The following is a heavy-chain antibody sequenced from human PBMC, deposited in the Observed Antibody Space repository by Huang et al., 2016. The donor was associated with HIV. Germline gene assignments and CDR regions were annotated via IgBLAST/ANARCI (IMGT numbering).Heavy chain of an antibody. J-gene: IGHJ4*02. Sequence: QLQLQESGSGLVKPSETLSLTCTVSGGSISSTSYYWGWIRQPPGKGLEWIGSIYFSGSTDYNPSLESRVTISVDTSKNQFSLKLSSVTAADTAVYYCARHSSYLSYYYRSGNPRYYFDFWGQGTLVTVSS. V-gene: IGHV4-39*01. CDR2: IYFSGST. D-gene: IGHD3-10*01. CDR1: GGSISSTSYY. CDR3: ARHSSYLSYYYRSGNPRYYFDF.